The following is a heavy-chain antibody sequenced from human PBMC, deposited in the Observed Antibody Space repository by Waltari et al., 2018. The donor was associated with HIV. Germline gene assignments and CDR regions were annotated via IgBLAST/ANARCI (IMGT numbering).Heavy chain of an antibody. CDR2: IINSGNTS. V-gene: IGHV3-48*04. CDR3: ARARGYSYGYEDY. J-gene: IGHJ4*02. D-gene: IGHD5-18*01. Sequence: EVQLVESGGDLVQPGGSLRLSCAASGFSFSSYSMNWVRQAPGKGLEWISYIINSGNTSDYADSVKGRFTISRDNAKNSLSLQMHSLRAEDTAVYYCARARGYSYGYEDYWGQGALVTVSS. CDR1: GFSFSSYS.